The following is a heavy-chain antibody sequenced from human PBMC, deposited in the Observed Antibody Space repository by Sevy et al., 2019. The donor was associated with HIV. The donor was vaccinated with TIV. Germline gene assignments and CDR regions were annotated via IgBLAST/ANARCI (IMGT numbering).Heavy chain of an antibody. Sequence: GGSLRLSCAASGFTFSHYWMSWVRQAPGTGLEWVANIKQDGDVKYYVDSVKGRFTISRDNAKNSLYLQLNSLRAEDTAVYYCARLKFTDSSRGFDFWGLGTQVTVSS. J-gene: IGHJ4*02. D-gene: IGHD6-6*01. CDR1: GFTFSHYW. V-gene: IGHV3-7*01. CDR3: ARLKFTDSSRGFDF. CDR2: IKQDGDVK.